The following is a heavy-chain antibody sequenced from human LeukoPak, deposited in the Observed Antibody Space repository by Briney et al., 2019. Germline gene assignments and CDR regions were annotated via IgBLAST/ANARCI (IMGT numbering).Heavy chain of an antibody. Sequence: GGSLRLPCAASGFTIRDYWMNWVRQAPWKGLEWVANVNQDGSEKYYVDSVKGRFTISRDNSKNTLYLQMNSLRAEDTAVYYCARDGWTGSYDYWGQGTLVTVSS. CDR1: GFTIRDYW. CDR3: ARDGWTGSYDY. V-gene: IGHV3-7*03. J-gene: IGHJ4*02. D-gene: IGHD1-26*01. CDR2: VNQDGSEK.